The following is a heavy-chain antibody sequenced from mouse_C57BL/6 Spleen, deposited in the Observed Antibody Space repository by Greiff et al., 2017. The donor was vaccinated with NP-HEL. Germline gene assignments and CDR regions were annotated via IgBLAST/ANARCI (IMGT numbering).Heavy chain of an antibody. CDR1: GYTFTSYW. V-gene: IGHV1-69*01. CDR2: IDPSDSYT. CDR3: AISRVLTGHYYAMDY. Sequence: QVQLQQPGAELVMPGASVKLSCKASGYTFTSYWMHWVKQRPGQGLEWIGEIDPSDSYTNYNQKFKGKSTLTVDKSSSTAYMQLSSLTSEDSAVYDCAISRVLTGHYYAMDYWGQGTSVTVSS. J-gene: IGHJ4*01. D-gene: IGHD4-1*01.